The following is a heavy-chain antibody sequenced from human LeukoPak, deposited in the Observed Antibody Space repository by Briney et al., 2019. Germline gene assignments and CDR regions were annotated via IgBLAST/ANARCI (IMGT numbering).Heavy chain of an antibody. CDR2: INWNGGSS. CDR1: GFNFDDYG. Sequence: GGSLRLSCAASGFNFDDYGMSWVRQVPGKGLERVSGINWNGGSSGYADSVKGRFTISRDNAENSLYLLMNGLRAEDTAFHCTRGGPFSGSFSYFHSWGQGTLVTVSS. J-gene: IGHJ4*02. V-gene: IGHV3-20*01. D-gene: IGHD1-26*01. CDR3: TRGGPFSGSFSYFHS.